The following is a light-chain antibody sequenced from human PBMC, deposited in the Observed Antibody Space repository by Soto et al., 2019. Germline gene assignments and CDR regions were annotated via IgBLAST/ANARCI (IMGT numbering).Light chain of an antibody. V-gene: IGKV3-11*01. CDR2: DAS. CDR1: QSVSSN. Sequence: EIGMTQSPATLSVSAGESATLSCRASQSVSSNLAWYQQKPGQAPRLLIFDASNRATGIPARFSGSGSGTDFTLTISSLEPEDFAVYYCQQRSDWSSVTFGGGTKVDIK. J-gene: IGKJ4*01. CDR3: QQRSDWSSVT.